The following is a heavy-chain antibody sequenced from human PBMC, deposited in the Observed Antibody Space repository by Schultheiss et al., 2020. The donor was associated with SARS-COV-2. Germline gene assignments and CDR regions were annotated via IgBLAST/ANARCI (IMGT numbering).Heavy chain of an antibody. J-gene: IGHJ3*02. CDR1: GYTFTSYD. V-gene: IGHV1-2*02. CDR2: INPNSGGT. D-gene: IGHD2-2*01. CDR3: ARYCSSTSCYYAFDI. Sequence: GESLKISCKASGYTFTSYDINWVRQAPGQGLEWMGWINPNSGGTNYAQKFQGRVTMTRDTSISTAYMELSRLRSDDTAVYYCARYCSSTSCYYAFDIWGQGTMVTVSS.